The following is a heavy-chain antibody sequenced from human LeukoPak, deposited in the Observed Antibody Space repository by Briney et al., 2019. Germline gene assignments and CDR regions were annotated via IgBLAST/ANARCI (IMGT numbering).Heavy chain of an antibody. Sequence: SVKVSCKASGGTFSSYTISWVRQAPGQGLEWMGRIIPILGIANYAQKFQGRVTITADKSTSTAYMELSSLRTEDTAVYYCARVSDSSGNFDYWGQGTLVTVSS. CDR1: GGTFSSYT. D-gene: IGHD3-22*01. V-gene: IGHV1-69*02. J-gene: IGHJ4*02. CDR2: IIPILGIA. CDR3: ARVSDSSGNFDY.